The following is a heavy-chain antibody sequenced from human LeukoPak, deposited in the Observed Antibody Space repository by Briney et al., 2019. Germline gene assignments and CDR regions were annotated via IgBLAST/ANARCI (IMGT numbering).Heavy chain of an antibody. V-gene: IGHV4-59*08. J-gene: IGHJ4*02. CDR2: IYDSGST. CDR3: ARQTGSGLFSLP. D-gene: IGHD3-10*01. Sequence: PSETLSLTYTVSGGSISSYYWSWIRQPPGKGLEWIGYIYDSGSTNYSPSLKSRVTISVDTSENQFSLKLSSVTAADTAVYYCARQTGSGLFSLPGGQGTLVTVSS. CDR1: GGSISSYY.